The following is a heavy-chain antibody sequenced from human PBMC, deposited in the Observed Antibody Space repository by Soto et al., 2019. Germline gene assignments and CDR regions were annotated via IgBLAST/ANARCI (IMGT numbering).Heavy chain of an antibody. CDR2: IIPIFGTA. Sequence: QVQLVQSGAEVKKPGSSVKVSCKASGGTFSSYAISWVRQAPGQGLEWMGGIIPIFGTANYAQKFQGRVTITADESTSTAYMELSSLRSEDTAVYYCARGPSCSSTSCYNWSEEGMMDVWGQGTTVTVSS. CDR3: ARGPSCSSTSCYNWSEEGMMDV. V-gene: IGHV1-69*01. J-gene: IGHJ6*02. D-gene: IGHD2-2*02. CDR1: GGTFSSYA.